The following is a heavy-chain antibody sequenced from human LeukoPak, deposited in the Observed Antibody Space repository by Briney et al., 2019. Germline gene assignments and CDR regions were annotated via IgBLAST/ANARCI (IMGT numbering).Heavy chain of an antibody. J-gene: IGHJ5*02. V-gene: IGHV1-69*06. CDR2: IILIFGTA. CDR3: ATQILGMVRGVIVGFDP. CDR1: GGTFSSYA. Sequence: SVKVSCKASGGTFSSYAISWVRQAPGQGLEWVGGIILIFGTANYAQKFQGRVTMTEDTSTDTAYMELSSLRSEDTAVYYCATQILGMVRGVIVGFDPWGQGTLVTVSS. D-gene: IGHD3-10*01.